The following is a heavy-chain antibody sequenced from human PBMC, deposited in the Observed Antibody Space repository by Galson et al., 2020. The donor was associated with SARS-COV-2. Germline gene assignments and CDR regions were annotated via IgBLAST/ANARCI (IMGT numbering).Heavy chain of an antibody. D-gene: IGHD3-3*01. CDR2: ISGSATGT. J-gene: IGHJ6*02. V-gene: IGHV3-23*01. CDR1: GFTFNSYT. CDR3: ARDRGGTDDFWRGYFTYYGRDV. Sequence: GESLKISCAASGFTFNSYTMNWVRQAPGKGLEWVSAISGSATGTYYATSVKGRFTISRDNLKNTVYLQMNGLRAEDTAVYYCARDRGGTDDFWRGYFTYYGRDVWGQGTTVTVSS.